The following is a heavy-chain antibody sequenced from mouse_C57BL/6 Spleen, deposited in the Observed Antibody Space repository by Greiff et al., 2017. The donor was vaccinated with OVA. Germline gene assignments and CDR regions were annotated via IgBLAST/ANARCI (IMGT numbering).Heavy chain of an antibody. CDR3: ARAYYGSSVYFDY. CDR1: GYAFSSYW. CDR2: IYPGDGDT. V-gene: IGHV1-80*01. D-gene: IGHD1-1*01. J-gene: IGHJ2*01. Sequence: QVQLKESGAELVKPGASVKISCKASGYAFSSYWMNWVKQRPGKGLEWIGQIYPGDGDTNYNGKFKGKATLTADKSSSTAYMQLSSLTSEDSAVYFCARAYYGSSVYFDYWGQGTTLTVSS.